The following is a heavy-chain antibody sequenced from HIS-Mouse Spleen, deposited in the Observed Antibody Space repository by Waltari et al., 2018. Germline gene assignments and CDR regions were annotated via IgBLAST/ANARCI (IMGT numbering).Heavy chain of an antibody. CDR3: ARGRSPATVTIGYYFDY. CDR2: INYSGST. D-gene: IGHD4-17*01. V-gene: IGHV4-34*01. J-gene: IGHJ4*02. Sequence: QVQLQQWGAGLLKPSETLSLTCAVYGGSFSGYYWSWIREPPGKGLEWIGEINYSGSTNYNPSLKSRVTISVDTSKNQFSLKLSSVTAADTAVYYCARGRSPATVTIGYYFDYWGQGTLVTVSS. CDR1: GGSFSGYY.